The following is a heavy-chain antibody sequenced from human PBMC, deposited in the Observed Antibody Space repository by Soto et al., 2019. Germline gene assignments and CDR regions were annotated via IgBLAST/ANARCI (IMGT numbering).Heavy chain of an antibody. CDR3: AREDRDRETGLVPAAIDGMDV. CDR2: IIPIFGIP. D-gene: IGHD2-2*01. V-gene: IGHV1-69*08. Sequence: QVQLVQSGAEVKKRGSSVKVSCKASGGTFSGYSITWVRQAPGHGLEWIGRIIPIFGIPSYAQKFQGRVTITADESTSTAYMELSSLRSDDTAVYYCAREDRDRETGLVPAAIDGMDVWGQGTTVNVSS. J-gene: IGHJ6*02. CDR1: GGTFSGYS.